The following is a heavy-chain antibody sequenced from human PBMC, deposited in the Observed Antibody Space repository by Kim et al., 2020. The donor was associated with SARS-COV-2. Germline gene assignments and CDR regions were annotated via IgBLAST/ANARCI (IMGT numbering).Heavy chain of an antibody. CDR3: AKARYCSSSSCYRGVHDMDV. CDR1: GFTFSSYA. J-gene: IGHJ6*02. V-gene: IGHV3-23*01. D-gene: IGHD2-2*01. CDR2: VSGSGGST. Sequence: GGSLRLSCAASGFTFSSYAMSWVRQAPGKGLEWVSAVSGSGGSTYSAASVKGRFTISRDNSKNTLYLQMNSLRAEDTAVYYCAKARYCSSSSCYRGVHDMDVWGQGTTVTVSS.